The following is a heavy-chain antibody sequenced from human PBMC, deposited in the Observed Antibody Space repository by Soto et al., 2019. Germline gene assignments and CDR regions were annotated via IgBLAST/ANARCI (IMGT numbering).Heavy chain of an antibody. CDR2: ISPYNCKT. V-gene: IGHV1-18*01. J-gene: IGHJ4*02. CDR1: GYSFTSQR. D-gene: IGHD1-26*01. CDR3: ATANGSYRALSF. Sequence: QLVQSGAEVQKSGASVKVSCKSSGYSFTSQRVNLVRQAPGQGLEWMGSISPYNCKTNYAKGIEGRVTMTADTSTNTAYMELRRVKSDATALYYCATANGSYRALSFWGQGTLVTVSS.